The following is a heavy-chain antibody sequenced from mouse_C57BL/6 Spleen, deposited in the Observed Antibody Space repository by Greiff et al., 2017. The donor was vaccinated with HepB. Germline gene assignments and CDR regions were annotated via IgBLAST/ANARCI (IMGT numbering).Heavy chain of an antibody. CDR3: ARQGITTVVAH. CDR1: GYTFTSYG. V-gene: IGHV1-81*01. Sequence: QVQLKQSGAELARPGASVKLSCKASGYTFTSYGISWVKQRTGQGLEWIGEIYPRSGNTYYNEKFKGKATLTADKSSSTAYMELRSLTSEDSAVYFCARQGITTVVAHWGQGTTLTVSS. J-gene: IGHJ2*01. D-gene: IGHD1-1*01. CDR2: IYPRSGNT.